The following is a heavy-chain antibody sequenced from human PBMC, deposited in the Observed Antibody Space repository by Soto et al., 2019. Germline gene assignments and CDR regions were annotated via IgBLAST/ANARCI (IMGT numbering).Heavy chain of an antibody. CDR2: LSSSSSTI. J-gene: IGHJ4*02. CDR1: GFTFSSYS. Sequence: EVQLVESGGGLVQPGGSLRLSCAASGFTFSSYSMNWVRQAPGKGLEWVSYLSSSSSTIYYADSVKGRFTISRDNAKNSLYLQMNSLRDEDTAVYYCARDIPYCSGGSCPGGYWGQGTLVTVSS. D-gene: IGHD2-15*01. V-gene: IGHV3-48*02. CDR3: ARDIPYCSGGSCPGGY.